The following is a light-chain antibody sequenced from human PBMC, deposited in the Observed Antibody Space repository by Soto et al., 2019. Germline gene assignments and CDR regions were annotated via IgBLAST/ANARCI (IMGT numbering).Light chain of an antibody. Sequence: QSVLTQPASVSGSPGQSITISCTGTSSDVGVYNYVSWYQQHPGKVPKLMIYDVSNRPSGVSNRFSGSKSGNTASLTISGLQAEDEAEYYCSSYTSSSTNVVFGGGTQLTVL. CDR1: SSDVGVYNY. J-gene: IGLJ2*01. CDR2: DVS. V-gene: IGLV2-14*01. CDR3: SSYTSSSTNVV.